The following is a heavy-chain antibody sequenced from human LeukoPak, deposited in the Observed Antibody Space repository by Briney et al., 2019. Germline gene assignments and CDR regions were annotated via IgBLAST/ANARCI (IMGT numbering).Heavy chain of an antibody. CDR1: GGTISTSSYY. CDR2: VYYSGST. CDR3: ARAPSGISFDY. Sequence: SETLSLTCTVSGGTISTSSYYFAWIRQPPGKGLEWIGSVYYSGSTYYHPSLKSRVTISIDTSKNQFSLNLNSVTAADTAVYYCARAPSGISFDYWGQGTLVTVSS. J-gene: IGHJ4*02. D-gene: IGHD1-26*01. V-gene: IGHV4-39*07.